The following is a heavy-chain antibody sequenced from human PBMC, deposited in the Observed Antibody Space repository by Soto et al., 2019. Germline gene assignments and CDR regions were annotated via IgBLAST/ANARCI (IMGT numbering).Heavy chain of an antibody. D-gene: IGHD3-3*01. CDR1: GYTFTGYY. V-gene: IGHV1-2*02. J-gene: IGHJ4*02. CDR2: INPNSGGT. Sequence: ASVKVSCKASGYTFTGYYMHWFRQAPGQGLEWMGWINPNSGGTNYAQKFQGRVTMTRDTSISTAYMELSRLRSDDTAVYYCARSYYDFWSGYSLDYWGQGTLVTVSS. CDR3: ARSYYDFWSGYSLDY.